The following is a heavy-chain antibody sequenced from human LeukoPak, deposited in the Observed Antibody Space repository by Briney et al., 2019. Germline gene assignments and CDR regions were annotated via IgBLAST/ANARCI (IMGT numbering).Heavy chain of an antibody. CDR3: ARGKYSSGGVPDY. CDR1: EFTFSSHA. J-gene: IGHJ4*02. D-gene: IGHD6-19*01. Sequence: GGSLRLSCVASEFTFSSHAMNWVRQAPGKGLEWVSSISGGGESTYYADSVKGRFTVSRDNSKNTLYLQINSLRGEDTAVYYCARGKYSSGGVPDYWGQGTLVTVSS. V-gene: IGHV3-23*01. CDR2: ISGGGEST.